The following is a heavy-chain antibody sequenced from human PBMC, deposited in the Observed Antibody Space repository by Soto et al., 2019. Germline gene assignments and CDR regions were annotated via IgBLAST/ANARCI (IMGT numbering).Heavy chain of an antibody. V-gene: IGHV4-34*01. J-gene: IGHJ3*01. D-gene: IGHD2-2*01. CDR1: GGPISDYD. CDR3: ARVERGTSTTVVDSFDL. CDR2: INHRGST. Sequence: SETLSVTCAVYGGPISDYDLSWIRPTPGAGLEWIGEINHRGSTHDSPSLKSRVTLSVDTSKSQISLYLSSVTAVDTAMYYCARVERGTSTTVVDSFDLWGQGTMVTVSS.